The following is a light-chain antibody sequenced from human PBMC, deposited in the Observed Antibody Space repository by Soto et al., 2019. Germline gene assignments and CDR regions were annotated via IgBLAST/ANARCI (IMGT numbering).Light chain of an antibody. CDR1: QSVSSR. Sequence: ETVMTQSPGTLSVSLGERATLSCMASQSVSSRLAWYQHKSGQAPRLLISGASRRATGIPDRFSGSGSGTDFTLTISRLEPEDFALYYCQHYYGTSPISFGQGTRLEIK. V-gene: IGKV3-20*01. J-gene: IGKJ5*01. CDR2: GAS. CDR3: QHYYGTSPIS.